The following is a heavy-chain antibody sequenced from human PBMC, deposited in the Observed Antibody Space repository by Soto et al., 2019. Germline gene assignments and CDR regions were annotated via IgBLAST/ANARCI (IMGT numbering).Heavy chain of an antibody. CDR2: IIPIFGTA. CDR1: GGTFSSYA. J-gene: IGHJ6*02. D-gene: IGHD3-3*01. CDR3: ARDDFWSGYSNYYYYGMDV. V-gene: IGHV1-69*01. Sequence: QVQLVQSGAEVKKPGSSVKVSYKASGGTFSSYAISWVRQAPGQGLEWMGGIIPIFGTANYAQKFQGRVTITADESTSTAYMELSSLRSEDTAVYYCARDDFWSGYSNYYYYGMDVWGQGTTVTVSS.